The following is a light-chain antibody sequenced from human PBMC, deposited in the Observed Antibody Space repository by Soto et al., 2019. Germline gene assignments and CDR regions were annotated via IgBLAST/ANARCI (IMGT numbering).Light chain of an antibody. CDR3: QHSTTCT. CDR1: QGISTY. CDR2: AAS. V-gene: IGKV1-39*01. Sequence: DIQMTQSPSSLSASVGDRVTITCRASQGISTYLTWYQQKPAKAPKLLIYAASSLQSGVPSRFSGSGSETDFTLTISSLQPEDFATYSCQHSTTCTFGQGTKVEIK. J-gene: IGKJ1*01.